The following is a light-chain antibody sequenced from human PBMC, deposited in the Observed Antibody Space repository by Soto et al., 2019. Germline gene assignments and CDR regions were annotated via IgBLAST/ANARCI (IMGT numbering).Light chain of an antibody. CDR1: QDITNS. Sequence: DIQMTQSPSSLSASVGDRVTITCQASQDITNSLNWYQQKPGKAPKVLIYDASILETGVPSRFSGSGSGTDFTFTISSLQPEDVATYYCQQYYNLPLTFGPGTKVDIK. J-gene: IGKJ3*01. CDR2: DAS. V-gene: IGKV1-33*01. CDR3: QQYYNLPLT.